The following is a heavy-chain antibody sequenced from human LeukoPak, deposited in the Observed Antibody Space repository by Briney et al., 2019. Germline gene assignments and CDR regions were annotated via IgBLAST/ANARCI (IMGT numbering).Heavy chain of an antibody. CDR1: GGSISSYY. V-gene: IGHV4-4*07. CDR2: IYTSGST. D-gene: IGHD6-19*01. Sequence: SETLSLTCTVSGGSISSYYWSWIRQPPGKGLEWIGRIYTSGSTNYNPSLKSRVTMSVDTSKNQFSLKLSSVTAADTAVYYCARDRMSQTLDPWLVHLDAFDIWGQGTMVTVSS. CDR3: ARDRMSQTLDPWLVHLDAFDI. J-gene: IGHJ3*02.